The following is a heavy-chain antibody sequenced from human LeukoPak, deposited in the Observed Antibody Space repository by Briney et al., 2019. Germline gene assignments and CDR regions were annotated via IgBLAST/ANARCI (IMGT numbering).Heavy chain of an antibody. CDR3: ARKYHGLRHYYFDY. Sequence: PGGSLRLSCAASGFTFSDYYMSWIRQAPGKGLEWVSYISSSGSTIYYADSVKGRFTISRDNAENSLYLQMNSLRAEDTAVYYCARKYHGLRHYYFDYWGQGTLVTVSS. CDR2: ISSSGSTI. V-gene: IGHV3-11*01. J-gene: IGHJ4*02. D-gene: IGHD2-2*01. CDR1: GFTFSDYY.